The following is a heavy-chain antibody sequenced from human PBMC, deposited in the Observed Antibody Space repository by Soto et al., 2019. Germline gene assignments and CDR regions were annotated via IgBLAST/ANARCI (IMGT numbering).Heavy chain of an antibody. V-gene: IGHV4-59*01. CDR2: IYYSGST. D-gene: IGHD3-3*01. Sequence: PSETLSLTCTVSGGSISSYYWSWIRQPPGKGLEWIGYIYYSGSTNYNPSLKSRVTISVDTSKNQFSLKLSSVTAADTAVYYCARDSRFLEWLSSPYYYYYMDVWGKGTTVTVSS. J-gene: IGHJ6*03. CDR1: GGSISSYY. CDR3: ARDSRFLEWLSSPYYYYYMDV.